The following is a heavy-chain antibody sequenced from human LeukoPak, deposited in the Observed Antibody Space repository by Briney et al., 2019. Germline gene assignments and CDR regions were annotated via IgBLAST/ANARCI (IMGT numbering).Heavy chain of an antibody. CDR1: GFTFSSYW. CDR3: ACPPPGWGTGFDY. V-gene: IGHV3-74*01. Sequence: PGGSLRLPCAASGFTFSSYWMHWVRQAPGKGLVWVSRINSDGSSTSYADSVKGRFTISRDNAKNTLYLQMNSLRAEDTAVYYCACPPPGWGTGFDYWGQGTLVTVSS. CDR2: INSDGSST. J-gene: IGHJ4*02. D-gene: IGHD1-14*01.